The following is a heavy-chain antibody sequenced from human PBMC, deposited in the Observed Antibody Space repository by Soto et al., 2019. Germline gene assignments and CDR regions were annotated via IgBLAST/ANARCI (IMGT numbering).Heavy chain of an antibody. V-gene: IGHV3-23*01. CDR3: AKDRGAAMVRYYFDY. Sequence: GGSLRLSCAASGFTFSSYAMSWVRQAPGKGLEWVSAISGSGGSTYSADSVKGRFTISRDNSKNTLYLQMNSLRADDTAVYYCAKDRGAAMVRYYFDYWGQGTLVTVSS. CDR2: ISGSGGST. D-gene: IGHD3-10*01. J-gene: IGHJ4*02. CDR1: GFTFSSYA.